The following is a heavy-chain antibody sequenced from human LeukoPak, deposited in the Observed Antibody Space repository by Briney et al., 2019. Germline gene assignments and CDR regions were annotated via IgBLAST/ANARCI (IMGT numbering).Heavy chain of an antibody. V-gene: IGHV4-4*09. CDR2: IAPSGGA. Sequence: PSETLSLTCTASGASISTYYWSWIRQPPGEGLEWIAYIAPSGGAVYNPSLNSRLTVSVDTSKNQFSLKLNSVTAADTAVYYCARHVATKVTKGYSCHPMDVWGKGTTVSVSS. D-gene: IGHD4-17*01. J-gene: IGHJ6*03. CDR1: GASISTYY. CDR3: ARHVATKVTKGYSCHPMDV.